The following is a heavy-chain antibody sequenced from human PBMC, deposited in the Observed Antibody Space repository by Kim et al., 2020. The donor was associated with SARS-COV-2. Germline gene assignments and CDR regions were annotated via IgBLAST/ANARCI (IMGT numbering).Heavy chain of an antibody. CDR3: AKSGQLDY. D-gene: IGHD5-12*01. V-gene: IGHV3-23*01. CDR1: GFTFSNSR. J-gene: IGHJ4*02. Sequence: GGSLRLSCAASGFTFSNSRMSWVRQAPGKGLEWVATIDDRGATTYYPVSVKGRFTISRDNSKNTLYLQMNSLRAEYTAVYFCAKSGQLDYCGEGTPVTVS. CDR2: IDDRGATT.